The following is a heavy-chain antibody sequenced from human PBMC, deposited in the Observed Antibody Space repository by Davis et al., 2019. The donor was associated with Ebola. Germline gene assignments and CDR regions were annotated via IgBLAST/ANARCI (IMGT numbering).Heavy chain of an antibody. D-gene: IGHD3-22*01. J-gene: IGHJ4*02. CDR2: IFYSGNT. CDR3: ARANYYDK. Sequence: MPSETLSLTCTVSGGSISSSSYYWGWIRQPPGKGLEWIGSIFYSGNTYYNPSLKSRVTMSVDTSKNQFSLKLSSVTAADTAVYYCARANYYDKWGRGVLVIVSS. V-gene: IGHV4-39*07. CDR1: GGSISSSSYY.